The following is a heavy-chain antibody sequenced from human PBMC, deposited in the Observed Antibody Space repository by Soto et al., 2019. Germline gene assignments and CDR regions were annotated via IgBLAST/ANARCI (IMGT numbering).Heavy chain of an antibody. J-gene: IGHJ6*02. CDR3: AREGAEDSSSWSPWEGYYYGMDV. CDR1: GGTFSSYA. V-gene: IGHV1-69*06. Sequence: SVKVSCKASGGTFSSYAISWVRQAPGQGLEWMGGIIPIFGTANYAQKFQGRVTITADKSTSTAYMELSSLRSEDTAVYYCAREGAEDSSSWSPWEGYYYGMDVWGQGTTVTVSS. CDR2: IIPIFGTA. D-gene: IGHD6-13*01.